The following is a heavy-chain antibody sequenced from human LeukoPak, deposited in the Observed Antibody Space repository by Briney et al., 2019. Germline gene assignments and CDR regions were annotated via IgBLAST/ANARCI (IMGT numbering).Heavy chain of an antibody. J-gene: IGHJ6*02. CDR3: ARESTVRTGQGRIFTGNYHGMDV. D-gene: IGHD4-17*01. Sequence: SETLSLTCTVSGGSISSYYWSWIRQRPGKGLEWIGYIYYSGSTNYNPSLQSRVTISVDTSKNQFSLKLRSVTAADTAEYYCARESTVRTGQGRIFTGNYHGMDVWGHGTTVIVSS. CDR1: GGSISSYY. CDR2: IYYSGST. V-gene: IGHV4-59*12.